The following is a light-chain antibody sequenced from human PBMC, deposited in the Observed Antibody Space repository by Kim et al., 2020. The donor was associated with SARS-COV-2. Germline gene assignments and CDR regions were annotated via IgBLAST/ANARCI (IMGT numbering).Light chain of an antibody. CDR1: SGHSSYT. J-gene: IGLJ3*02. CDR2: LYRDGSH. CDR3: QTWDTGMV. V-gene: IGLV4-69*01. Sequence: GASVKLTGTLSSGHSSYTIAWQQQQPKKGPRFLMKLYRDGSHNKGDGIPDRFSGSSSGAERYLSISSLHSEDEADYYCQTWDTGMVFGGGTKVTVL.